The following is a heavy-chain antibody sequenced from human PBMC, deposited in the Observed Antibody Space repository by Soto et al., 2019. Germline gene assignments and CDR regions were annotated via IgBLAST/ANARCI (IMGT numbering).Heavy chain of an antibody. CDR3: HLAVAGGVGIL. CDR1: GFTFSSYA. Sequence: GGSLRLSCAASGFTFSSYAMSWVRQAPGKGLEWVSAISGSGGSTYYADSVKGRFTISRDNSKNTLYLQMNSLRAEDTAVYYCHLAVAGGVGILWGQGTLVTVSS. CDR2: ISGSGGST. V-gene: IGHV3-23*01. D-gene: IGHD6-19*01. J-gene: IGHJ4*02.